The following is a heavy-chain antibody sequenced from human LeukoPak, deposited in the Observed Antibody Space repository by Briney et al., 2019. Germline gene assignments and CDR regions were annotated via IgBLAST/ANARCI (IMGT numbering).Heavy chain of an antibody. V-gene: IGHV1-2*02. CDR1: GYTFTGYY. D-gene: IGHD3-22*01. Sequence: ASVKVSCEASGYTFTGYYMHWVRQAPGQGLEWMGWINPNSGGTNYAQKFQGRVTMTRDTSISTAYMELSRLRSDDTAVYYCARVGIVVVDPFDYWGQGTLVTVSS. J-gene: IGHJ4*02. CDR3: ARVGIVVVDPFDY. CDR2: INPNSGGT.